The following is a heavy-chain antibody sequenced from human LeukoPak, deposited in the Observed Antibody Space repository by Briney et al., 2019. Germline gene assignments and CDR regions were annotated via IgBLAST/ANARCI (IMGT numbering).Heavy chain of an antibody. CDR1: GGTFSSYA. V-gene: IGHV1-69*13. J-gene: IGHJ6*03. Sequence: VASVKVSCKGSGGTFSSYAISWVRQAPGQGLEWMGGIIPILGTANYAQKFQGRVTITADESTSTAYMELSSLRSEDTAVYYCARDDLVRDAGRTSYYYYYMDVWGKGTPVTISS. D-gene: IGHD3-10*01. CDR3: ARDDLVRDAGRTSYYYYYMDV. CDR2: IIPILGTA.